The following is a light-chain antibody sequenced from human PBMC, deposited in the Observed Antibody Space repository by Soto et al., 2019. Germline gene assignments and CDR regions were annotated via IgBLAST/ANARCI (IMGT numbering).Light chain of an antibody. V-gene: IGLV1-51*01. CDR1: SSNIGNNF. CDR3: GTWEGNLTGRV. CDR2: DNN. Sequence: QSVLTQPPSVSAAQGQKVTISCSGSSSNIGNNFVSWYQQLPGTAPKLLIYDNNRRPSGIPDRFSGSKSDTSATLGITGLQTGDEADYYCGTWEGNLTGRVFGGGTKLTVL. J-gene: IGLJ2*01.